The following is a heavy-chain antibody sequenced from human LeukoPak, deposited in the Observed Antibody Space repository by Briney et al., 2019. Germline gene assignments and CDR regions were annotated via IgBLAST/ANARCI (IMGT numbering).Heavy chain of an antibody. D-gene: IGHD3-10*01. V-gene: IGHV1-2*06. J-gene: IGHJ4*02. Sequence: ASVKVSCKASGYTFTAYYLHWVRQAPGQGLEWMGRINPNSGDTEYTQKFQDGVTMTRDTSTSTAYMELSGLRSGDTAVYYCARDKYYYGSGTFYSSAVFDNWGQGTLVTVSS. CDR1: GYTFTAYY. CDR2: INPNSGDT. CDR3: ARDKYYYGSGTFYSSAVFDN.